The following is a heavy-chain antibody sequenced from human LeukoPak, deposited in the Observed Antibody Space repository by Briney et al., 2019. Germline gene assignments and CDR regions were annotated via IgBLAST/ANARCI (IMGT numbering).Heavy chain of an antibody. J-gene: IGHJ6*04. CDR3: AELGITMIGGV. D-gene: IGHD3-10*02. V-gene: IGHV3-48*03. Sequence: GGSLRLSCAASGFTFSSYEMNWVSQAPGKGLEWVSYISSSGSTIYYADSVKGRFNISRDNAKNSLYLQMNSLRAEDTAVYYCAELGITMIGGVWGKGTTVTISS. CDR1: GFTFSSYE. CDR2: ISSSGSTI.